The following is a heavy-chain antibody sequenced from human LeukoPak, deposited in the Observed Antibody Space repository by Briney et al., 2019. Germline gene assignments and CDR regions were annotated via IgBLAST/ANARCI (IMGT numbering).Heavy chain of an antibody. V-gene: IGHV3-7*02. J-gene: IGHJ4*02. D-gene: IGHD6-19*01. CDR1: GFTFGSHW. Sequence: GGSLRLSCGTSGFTFGSHWMVWVRQAPGKGLEWVATINQGGSQTDYVDSAKGRFTTSRDNAKNSLYLQMNSLRAEDTAVYYCARAVAGFFDYWGQGTLVTVSS. CDR3: ARAVAGFFDY. CDR2: INQGGSQT.